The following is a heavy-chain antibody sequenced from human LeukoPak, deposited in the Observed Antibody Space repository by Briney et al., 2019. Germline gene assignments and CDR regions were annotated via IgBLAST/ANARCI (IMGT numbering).Heavy chain of an antibody. V-gene: IGHV3-21*01. CDR2: ISSSGSFI. Sequence: GGSLRLSCAASGFTFSNYNMNWVRQAPGKGLEWVSSISSSGSFIYYADSVKGRFTISRDSAKNSLYLQMNSLRAEDTAVYYCARKYSSGWYYFDYWGQGTPVTVSS. D-gene: IGHD6-19*01. J-gene: IGHJ4*02. CDR3: ARKYSSGWYYFDY. CDR1: GFTFSNYN.